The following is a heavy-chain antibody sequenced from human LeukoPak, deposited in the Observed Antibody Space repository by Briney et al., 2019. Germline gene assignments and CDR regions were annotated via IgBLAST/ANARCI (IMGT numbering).Heavy chain of an antibody. CDR2: IYYSGST. J-gene: IGHJ6*02. V-gene: IGHV4-39*01. Sequence: PSETLSLTCTVSGGSISSSSYYWGWIRQPPGKGLEWIGSIYYSGSTNYNPSLKSRVTISVDTSKNQFSLKLSSVTAADTAVYYCARHGRGHYYDSLDVWGQGTTVTVSS. CDR1: GGSISSSSYY. CDR3: ARHGRGHYYDSLDV. D-gene: IGHD3-22*01.